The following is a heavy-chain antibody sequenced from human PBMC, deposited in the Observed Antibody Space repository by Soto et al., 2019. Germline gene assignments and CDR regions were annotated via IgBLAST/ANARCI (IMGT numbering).Heavy chain of an antibody. CDR2: TYYRSKWYN. J-gene: IGHJ6*02. V-gene: IGHV6-1*01. Sequence: SQTLSLTCVISGDSVSSNSAAWNWIRQSPSRGLEWLGRTYYRSKWYNDYAVSVKIRITICPDPSKNQFSLQLNSVTPEDTAVYYCARDDDFWSGYYGRDYYYYGMDVWGQGTTVTVSS. CDR1: GDSVSSNSAA. D-gene: IGHD3-3*01. CDR3: ARDDDFWSGYYGRDYYYYGMDV.